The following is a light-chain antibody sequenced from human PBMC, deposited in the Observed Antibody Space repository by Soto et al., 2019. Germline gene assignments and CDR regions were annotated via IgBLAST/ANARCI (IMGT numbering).Light chain of an antibody. V-gene: IGLV2-11*01. Sequence: QSALTQPRSVSGSPGQSVTISCTGTNSDVEGYSFVSWNQQHPGKVPKLIIYDVSKRPSGVPDRFSASKSGNTASLTISGLQADDEADYYCCSYAGSYTYVFGTGTKLTVL. CDR2: DVS. CDR1: NSDVEGYSF. CDR3: CSYAGSYTYV. J-gene: IGLJ1*01.